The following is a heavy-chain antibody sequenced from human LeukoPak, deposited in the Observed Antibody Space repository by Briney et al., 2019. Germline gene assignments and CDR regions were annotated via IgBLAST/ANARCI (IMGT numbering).Heavy chain of an antibody. CDR1: GFTFGSYW. CDR3: AREANTAFDY. J-gene: IGHJ4*02. CDR2: INYDGTST. D-gene: IGHD2/OR15-2a*01. Sequence: GRSLRLSCVASGFTFGSYWMHWVRHAPGKGLVWVSRINYDGTSTTYADSVKGRFTVSRDNGKKTVSLQINSLRPDDTAVYYCAREANTAFDYWGQGALVTVSS. V-gene: IGHV3-74*01.